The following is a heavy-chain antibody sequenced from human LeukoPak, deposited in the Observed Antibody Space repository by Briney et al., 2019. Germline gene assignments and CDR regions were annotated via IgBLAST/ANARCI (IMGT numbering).Heavy chain of an antibody. CDR3: ASEPYDSSGYSAFDI. CDR1: GFTFSSYS. Sequence: GGSLRLSCAASGFTFSSYSMNWVRQAPGEGLEWVSSISSSSSYIYYADSVKGRFTISRDNAKNSLYLQMNSLRAEDTAVYYCASEPYDSSGYSAFDIWGQGTMVTVSS. D-gene: IGHD3-22*01. V-gene: IGHV3-21*01. CDR2: ISSSSSYI. J-gene: IGHJ3*02.